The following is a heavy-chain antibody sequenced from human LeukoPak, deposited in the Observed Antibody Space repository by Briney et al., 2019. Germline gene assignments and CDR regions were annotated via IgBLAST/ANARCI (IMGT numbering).Heavy chain of an antibody. CDR1: GGSISSYY. D-gene: IGHD3-22*01. Sequence: SETLSLTCTVSGGSISSYYWNWIRQPPGKGLEWIGYIYYSGSTNYNPSLKSRVSISVDTSKNQFSLKLSSVTAADTAVYYCASGYYYRGDYWGQGTLVTVSS. V-gene: IGHV4-59*08. J-gene: IGHJ4*02. CDR3: ASGYYYRGDY. CDR2: IYYSGST.